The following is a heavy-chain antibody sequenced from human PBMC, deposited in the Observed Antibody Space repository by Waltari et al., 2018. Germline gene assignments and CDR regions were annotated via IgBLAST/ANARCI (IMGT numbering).Heavy chain of an antibody. D-gene: IGHD3-10*01. CDR2: ISGTGGTA. CDR1: GFTFSSYA. Sequence: EVQLVESGGGLVQTGGSLRLSCAASGFTFSSYAMTWVRQAPGKGLEWVTAISGTGGTAYYADSVKGRFTISRDNPKKTLYLQMNSLRSDDTAVYYCAIITAQIVWFGEDWGQGTLVTVSS. CDR3: AIITAQIVWFGED. V-gene: IGHV3-23*04. J-gene: IGHJ4*02.